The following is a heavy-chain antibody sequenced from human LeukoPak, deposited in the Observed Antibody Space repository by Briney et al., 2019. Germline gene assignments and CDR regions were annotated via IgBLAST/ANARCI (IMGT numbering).Heavy chain of an antibody. CDR1: GFTVSSNY. D-gene: IGHD2-21*01. V-gene: IGHV3-53*01. CDR2: IYSGGST. Sequence: GGSLRLSCAASGFTVSSNYMSWVRQAPGKGLEWVSVIYSGGSTYYADSVKGRFTISRDNSKNTLYLQMNSLRAEDTAVYYCAKDSWPRNGIFDPFDKWGQGTMVTVSS. J-gene: IGHJ3*02. CDR3: AKDSWPRNGIFDPFDK.